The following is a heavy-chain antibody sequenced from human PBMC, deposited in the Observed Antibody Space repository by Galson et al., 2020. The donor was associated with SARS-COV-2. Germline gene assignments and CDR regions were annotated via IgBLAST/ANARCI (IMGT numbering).Heavy chain of an antibody. J-gene: IGHJ4*02. V-gene: IGHV5-51*01. CDR1: GYSFTSYW. Sequence: GESLKISCKGSGYSFTSYWIGWVRQMPGKGLEWMGIIYPGDSDTRYSPSFQGQVTISADKSISTAYLQWSSLKASDTAMYYCARHEGNILTGPSLNYWGQGTLVTVSS. CDR2: IYPGDSDT. D-gene: IGHD3-9*01. CDR3: ARHEGNILTGPSLNY.